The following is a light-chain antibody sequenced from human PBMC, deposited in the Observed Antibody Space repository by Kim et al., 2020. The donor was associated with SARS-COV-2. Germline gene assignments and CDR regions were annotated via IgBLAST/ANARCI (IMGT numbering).Light chain of an antibody. CDR3: ATWDDRLIGWV. CDR2: RSN. Sequence: GQSVTLSCSGSSSNIGGNYVYWYQHLPGTAPKLLLYRSNQRPSGVPDRFSGSKSGTSASLAISGLRSEDEAEYYCATWDDRLIGWVFGGGTQLTVL. CDR1: SSNIGGNY. V-gene: IGLV1-47*01. J-gene: IGLJ3*02.